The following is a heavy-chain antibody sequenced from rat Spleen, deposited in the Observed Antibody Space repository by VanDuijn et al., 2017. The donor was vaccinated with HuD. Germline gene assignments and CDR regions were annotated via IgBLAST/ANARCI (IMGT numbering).Heavy chain of an antibody. V-gene: IGHV2-63*01. D-gene: IGHD1-2*01. CDR1: GFSLTSNS. Sequence: QVQLKESGPGLVQPSQTLSLTCTVSGFSLTSNSVSWVRQPPGKGLEWMGRMRYNGDTSYNSALKSRLSISRDTSKSQVFLNMNSLQTEDTATYYCARVGYSSYVRYFDYWGQGVMVTVSS. J-gene: IGHJ2*01. CDR2: MRYNGDT. CDR3: ARVGYSSYVRYFDY.